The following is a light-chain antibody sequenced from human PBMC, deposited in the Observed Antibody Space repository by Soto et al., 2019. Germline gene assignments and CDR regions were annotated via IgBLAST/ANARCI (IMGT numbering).Light chain of an antibody. CDR3: QQYDNLPFT. CDR2: DAS. CDR1: QDITNY. Sequence: DIQMTQSPSSLSASVRDRVTITCQASQDITNYLNWYQQKPGKAPKLLICDASNLEPGVPSRFSGSRSGTDFTFTISTLQPEDIATYYCQQYDNLPFTFGPGTKVDIK. V-gene: IGKV1-33*01. J-gene: IGKJ3*01.